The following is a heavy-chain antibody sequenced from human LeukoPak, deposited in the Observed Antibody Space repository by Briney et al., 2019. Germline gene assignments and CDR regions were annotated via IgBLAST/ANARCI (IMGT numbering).Heavy chain of an antibody. CDR3: ARITSIAARYSYYYYYMDV. CDR2: IYHSGST. V-gene: IGHV4-30-2*01. Sequence: PSQTLSLTCSVSGVSISSGGYSWSWIRQPPGKGLGWIGYIYHSGSTYYNPSLKSRVTISVDTSKNQFSLKLSSVTAADTAVYYCARITSIAARYSYYYYYMDVWGKGTTVTVSS. J-gene: IGHJ6*03. D-gene: IGHD6-6*01. CDR1: GVSISSGGYS.